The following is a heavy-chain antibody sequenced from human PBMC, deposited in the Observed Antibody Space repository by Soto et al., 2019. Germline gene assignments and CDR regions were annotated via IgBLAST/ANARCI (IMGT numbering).Heavy chain of an antibody. V-gene: IGHV5-10-1*01. CDR1: GYSFAGYW. D-gene: IGHD5-18*01. Sequence: ESLKISCKGSGYSFAGYWITWVRQKPGKGLEWMGRIDPSDSQTYYSPSFRGHVTISVTKSITTVFLQWSSLRASDTAMYYCARQIYGSDTGPNFQYYFDSWGQGTPVTVSS. CDR2: IDPSDSQT. J-gene: IGHJ4*02. CDR3: ARQIYGSDTGPNFQYYFDS.